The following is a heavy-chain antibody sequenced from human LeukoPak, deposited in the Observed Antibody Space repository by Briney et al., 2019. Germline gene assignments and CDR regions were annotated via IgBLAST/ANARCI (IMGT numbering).Heavy chain of an antibody. CDR3: ARDGSGYLDY. V-gene: IGHV4-34*01. CDR2: INHSGST. D-gene: IGHD3-3*01. Sequence: PSGTLSLTCAVYGGSFSGYYWSWIRQPPGKGLEWIGEINHSGSTNYNPSLKSRVTISVDTSKNQFSLKLSSVTAADTAVYYCARDGSGYLDYWGQGTLVTVSS. J-gene: IGHJ4*02. CDR1: GGSFSGYY.